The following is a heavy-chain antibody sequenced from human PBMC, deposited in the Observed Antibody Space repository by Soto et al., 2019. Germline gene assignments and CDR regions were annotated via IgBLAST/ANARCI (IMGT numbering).Heavy chain of an antibody. Sequence: QVQLVQSGAEVKKPGSSVKVSCTASGGTFSSYAISWVRQAPGQGLEWMGGIIPIFGTANYAQKFQGRVTITADESTSTAYMELSSLRSEDTAVYYCARVPTYYYGSGSYYNPYFDYWGQGTLVTVSS. CDR1: GGTFSSYA. CDR2: IIPIFGTA. D-gene: IGHD3-10*01. CDR3: ARVPTYYYGSGSYYNPYFDY. V-gene: IGHV1-69*01. J-gene: IGHJ4*02.